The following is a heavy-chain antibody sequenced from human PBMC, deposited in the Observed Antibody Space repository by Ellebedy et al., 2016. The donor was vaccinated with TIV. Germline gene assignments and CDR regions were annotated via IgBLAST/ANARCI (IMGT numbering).Heavy chain of an antibody. D-gene: IGHD5-24*01. CDR1: GYNFTNYY. CDR3: ARGGSREEMARTPDY. J-gene: IGHJ4*02. V-gene: IGHV1-46*01. CDR2: INPGPSGGAT. Sequence: ASVKVSCKTSGYNFTNYYIHWVRQAPGQGLEWMGIINPGPSGGATFYAQNFLGRVTLTMERSTSTVYMDLWGLRSEDTAVYYCARGGSREEMARTPDYWGQGTLVTVSS.